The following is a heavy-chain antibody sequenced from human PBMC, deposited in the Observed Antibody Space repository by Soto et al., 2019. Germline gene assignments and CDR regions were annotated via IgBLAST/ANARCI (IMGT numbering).Heavy chain of an antibody. CDR3: AKGVIVLMVYASQDY. V-gene: IGHV3-23*01. CDR2: ISGSSGST. J-gene: IGHJ4*02. Sequence: GGSLRLSCAAYGFPFSTNAMSWVRQAPGKEREEVAAISGSSGSTSYADSVKGRLTISRDNSKNTPYLQMNSLRADDTAVYYCAKGVIVLMVYASQDYWGQGTLVTVSS. CDR1: GFPFSTNA. D-gene: IGHD2-8*01.